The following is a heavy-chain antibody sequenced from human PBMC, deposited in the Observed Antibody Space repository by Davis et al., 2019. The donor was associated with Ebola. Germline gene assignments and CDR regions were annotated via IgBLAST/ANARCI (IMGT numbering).Heavy chain of an antibody. CDR2: INIGGSST. V-gene: IGHV3-74*01. J-gene: IGHJ4*02. Sequence: HTGGSLRLSCAVSGFTFISYWMHWVRQVPGKGLVWVSRINIGGSSTIYADSVEGRFTISRDNAKNTLYLEMNSLRAEDTAVYYCGRGALFGIPAGTIDSWGQGTLVTVSS. CDR1: GFTFISYW. CDR3: GRGALFGIPAGTIDS. D-gene: IGHD3-16*01.